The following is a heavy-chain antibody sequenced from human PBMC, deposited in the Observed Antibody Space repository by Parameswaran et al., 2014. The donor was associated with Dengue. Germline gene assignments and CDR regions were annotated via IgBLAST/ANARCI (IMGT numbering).Heavy chain of an antibody. CDR2: INPNSGGT. J-gene: IGHJ4*02. V-gene: IGHV1-2*02. Sequence: ASVKVSCKASGYTFTGYYMHWVRQAPGQGLEWMGWINPNSGGTNYAQKFQGRVTMTRDTSISTAYMELSRLRSDDTAVYYCARGGGGYCSGGSCLSDYWGQGTLVTVSS. CDR1: GYTFTGYY. D-gene: IGHD2-15*01. CDR3: ARGGGGYCSGGSCLSDY.